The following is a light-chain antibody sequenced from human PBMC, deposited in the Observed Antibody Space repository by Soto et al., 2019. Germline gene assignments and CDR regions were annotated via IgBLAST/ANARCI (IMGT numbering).Light chain of an antibody. CDR1: QSLSSN. J-gene: IGKJ1*01. Sequence: EIVLTQSPATLYVSPVERATLSCRASQSLSSNVAWYQQRPRQAPSLLIYDVSNRAAGTPDRFSGSGSGTDFTLTISRLEPEDFAVYYCQQYGSSGTLGQGTKVDI. V-gene: IGKV3-20*01. CDR2: DVS. CDR3: QQYGSSGT.